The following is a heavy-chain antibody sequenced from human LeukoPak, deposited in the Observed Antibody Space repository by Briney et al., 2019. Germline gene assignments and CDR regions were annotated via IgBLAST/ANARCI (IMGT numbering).Heavy chain of an antibody. CDR2: IYYSGST. V-gene: IGHV4-31*03. D-gene: IGHD1-26*01. J-gene: IGHJ6*03. Sequence: PSETLSLTCTVSGGSISSGGYSWSWIRQHPGKGLEWIGYIYYSGSTYYNPSLKSRVTISVDTSKNQFSLKLSSVTAADTAVYYCARGGSYVYYYYYMDVWGKGTTVTVSS. CDR3: ARGGSYVYYYYYMDV. CDR1: GGSISSGGYS.